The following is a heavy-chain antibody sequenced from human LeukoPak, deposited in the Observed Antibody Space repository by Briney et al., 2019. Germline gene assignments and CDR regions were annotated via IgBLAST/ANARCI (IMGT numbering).Heavy chain of an antibody. CDR1: GGSISSYY. Sequence: PSETLSLTCTVSGGSISSYYWSWIRQPPGKGLEWIGYIYYSGSTNYNPSLKSRVTISVDTSKNQFSLKLSSVTAADTAVYYCARYGCSGGSCYFAHSYYYGMDVWGQGTTVIVSS. CDR2: IYYSGST. CDR3: ARYGCSGGSCYFAHSYYYGMDV. V-gene: IGHV4-59*01. D-gene: IGHD2-15*01. J-gene: IGHJ6*02.